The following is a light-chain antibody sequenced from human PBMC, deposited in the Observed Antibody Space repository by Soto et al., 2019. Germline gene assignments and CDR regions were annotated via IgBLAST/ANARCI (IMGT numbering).Light chain of an antibody. V-gene: IGKV1-9*01. CDR1: QGISSY. CDR2: AAS. J-gene: IGKJ1*01. Sequence: DIEMTQSPSSLSASLGDTVTITCRASQGISSYLAWYQQKPGKAPKLLIYAASTLQSGVPSRFSGSASGTEFTLTISSLQPEDFTVYYCQQYNKWPLTFGQGTKVDIK. CDR3: QQYNKWPLT.